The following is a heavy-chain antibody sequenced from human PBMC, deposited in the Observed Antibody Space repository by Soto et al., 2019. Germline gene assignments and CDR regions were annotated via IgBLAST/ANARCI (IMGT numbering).Heavy chain of an antibody. CDR1: GGSISSSSYY. CDR2: IYYSGST. V-gene: IGHV4-39*01. D-gene: IGHD5-12*01. Sequence: PSETLSLTCTVSGGSISSSSYYWGWIRQPPGKGLEWIGSIYYSGSTYYNPSLKSRVTISVDTSKNQFSLKLSSVTAADTAVYYCARLFYDWARPFDYWGQGTLVTVSS. CDR3: ARLFYDWARPFDY. J-gene: IGHJ4*02.